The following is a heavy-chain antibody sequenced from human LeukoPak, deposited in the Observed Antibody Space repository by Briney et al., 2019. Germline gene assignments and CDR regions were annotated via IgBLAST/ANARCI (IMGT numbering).Heavy chain of an antibody. D-gene: IGHD6-19*01. CDR1: GFTFSNYN. CDR2: ITTTSTYI. Sequence: GGSLRLSCAASGFTFSNYNMNWVRQAPGKGLEWVSSITTTSTYIYYADSVKGRFTISRDNAKNSLYLQMNSLRAEDTAVYYCSSSGWTTDAFDIWGQGTMVTVSS. V-gene: IGHV3-21*01. J-gene: IGHJ3*02. CDR3: SSSGWTTDAFDI.